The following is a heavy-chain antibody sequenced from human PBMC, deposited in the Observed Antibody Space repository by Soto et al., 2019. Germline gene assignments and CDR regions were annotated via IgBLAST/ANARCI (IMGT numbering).Heavy chain of an antibody. J-gene: IGHJ5*02. CDR2: INSDGSST. D-gene: IGHD2-21*01. CDR1: GFTFSSYW. V-gene: IGHV3-74*01. Sequence: GGSLRLSCAASGFTFSSYWMHWVRQAPGKGLVWVSRINSDGSSTSYADSVKGRFTISRDNAKNTLYLQMNSLRAEDTAVYYCARDYSPTAVRGLNWFDPWGQGTLVTVSS. CDR3: ARDYSPTAVRGLNWFDP.